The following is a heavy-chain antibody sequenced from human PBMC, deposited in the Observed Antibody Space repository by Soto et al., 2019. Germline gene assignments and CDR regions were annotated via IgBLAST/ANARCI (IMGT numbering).Heavy chain of an antibody. CDR2: ISAYNGNT. J-gene: IGHJ4*02. Sequence: GASVKVSCKASGYTFTSYGISWVRQAPGQGLEWMGWISAYNGNTNYAQKLQGRVTMTTDTSTSTAYMELRSLRSDDTAVYYCATCSSSPWEERFDYWGQGTLVTVSS. CDR3: ATCSSSPWEERFDY. V-gene: IGHV1-18*01. CDR1: GYTFTSYG. D-gene: IGHD6-6*01.